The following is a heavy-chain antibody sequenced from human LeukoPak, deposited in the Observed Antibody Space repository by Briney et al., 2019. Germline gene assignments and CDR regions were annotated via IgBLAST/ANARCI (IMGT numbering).Heavy chain of an antibody. CDR1: GFTFSSYA. CDR3: AKAHYYYDSSGYSTSQFDY. CDR2: ISGSGGST. V-gene: IGHV3-23*01. D-gene: IGHD3-22*01. J-gene: IGHJ4*02. Sequence: PGGSLRLSCAASGFTFSSYAMSWVRQAPGKGLEWVSAISGSGGSTYYADSVKGRFTISRDNSKNTLYLQMNSLRAEDTAVYYCAKAHYYYDSSGYSTSQFDYWGQGTLVTVSS.